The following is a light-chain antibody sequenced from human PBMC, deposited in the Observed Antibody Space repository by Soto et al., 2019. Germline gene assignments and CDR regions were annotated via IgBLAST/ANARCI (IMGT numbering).Light chain of an antibody. CDR2: GAT. V-gene: IGKV1D-12*01. Sequence: DIQMTQSPSSVSASVGDSVTITCRASQSVRAWLAWYQQKEGKAPKLLIYGATSLLRGVPRRFSGSGSGTDFTLTISGLLPEDFATDYCQQGNSLPLTFGGGTKVEIK. CDR1: QSVRAW. CDR3: QQGNSLPLT. J-gene: IGKJ4*01.